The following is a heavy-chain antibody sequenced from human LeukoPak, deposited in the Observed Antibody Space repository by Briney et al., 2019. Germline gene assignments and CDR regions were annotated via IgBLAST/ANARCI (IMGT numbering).Heavy chain of an antibody. V-gene: IGHV1-2*02. CDR3: ARVRILWFRELDY. Sequence: ASVKVSCKASGYTFSGYHMHWVRQAPGQGLEWVGWINPDSGGTTYVQKFQGRVTMTRDTSISTAYMELSRLRSDDTAVYYCARVRILWFRELDYWGQGTLVTVSS. D-gene: IGHD3-10*01. CDR2: INPDSGGT. CDR1: GYTFSGYH. J-gene: IGHJ4*02.